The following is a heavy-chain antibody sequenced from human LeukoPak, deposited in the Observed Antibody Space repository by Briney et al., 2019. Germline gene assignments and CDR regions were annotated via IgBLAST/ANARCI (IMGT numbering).Heavy chain of an antibody. CDR2: ISSSGSNI. Sequence: PGGSLRLSCVASGFTFSDYYMTWIRQAPGKGPEWVSYISSSGSNINYANSVKGRFTISRDNAKNSLYLQMNSLRAEDTAVYFCARGVRIVGSVQWGIYWGKGTTVTVSS. CDR3: ARGVRIVGSVQWGIY. V-gene: IGHV3-11*01. CDR1: GFTFSDYY. J-gene: IGHJ6*03. D-gene: IGHD2-15*01.